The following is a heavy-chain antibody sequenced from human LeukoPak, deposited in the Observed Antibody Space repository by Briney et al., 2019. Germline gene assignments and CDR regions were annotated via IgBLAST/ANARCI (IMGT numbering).Heavy chain of an antibody. CDR3: ATGTTGFFDY. J-gene: IGHJ4*02. Sequence: ASVKVSCKASEYTFTGSYIHWLRQAPGQGPEWMGWINPNSGGTNYAQKFQGRVTMTRDTSINTANMELNSLTSDDTAVHYCATGTTGFFDYWDQGTLVTVSS. V-gene: IGHV1-2*02. D-gene: IGHD1-7*01. CDR2: INPNSGGT. CDR1: EYTFTGSY.